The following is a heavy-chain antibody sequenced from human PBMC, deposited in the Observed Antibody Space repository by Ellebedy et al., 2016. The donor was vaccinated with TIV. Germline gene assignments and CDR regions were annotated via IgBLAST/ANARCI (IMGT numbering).Heavy chain of an antibody. CDR1: GDSITSSTYL. D-gene: IGHD3-10*01. CDR2: IHDRGTT. Sequence: MPSETLSLTCTVSGDSITSSTYLWGWIRQPPGKGLEWIATIHDRGTTYYNPSLKSRVTISVDTSKNQFSLKLTSVTAADTAVYYCASEPPSFYGASGIYLKAFWGQGTLVSVSS. V-gene: IGHV4-39*01. CDR3: ASEPPSFYGASGIYLKAF. J-gene: IGHJ4*02.